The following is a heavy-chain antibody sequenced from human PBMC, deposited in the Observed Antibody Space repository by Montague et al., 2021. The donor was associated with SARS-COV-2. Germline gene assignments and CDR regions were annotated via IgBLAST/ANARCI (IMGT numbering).Heavy chain of an antibody. D-gene: IGHD2-2*02. CDR2: IWYGGSNK. CDR3: ARDSFSSCTSSSCYMGGMDV. J-gene: IGHJ6*02. CDR1: GFSFSGYG. V-gene: IGHV3-33*01. Sequence: SLRLSCAASGFSFSGYGLNWVRQAPGKGLEWVAVIWYGGSNKQYADSVKGRFTISRDNSKNTLYLQMNSLRAEDTALYYCARDSFSSCTSSSCYMGGMDVWGQGTMATVSS.